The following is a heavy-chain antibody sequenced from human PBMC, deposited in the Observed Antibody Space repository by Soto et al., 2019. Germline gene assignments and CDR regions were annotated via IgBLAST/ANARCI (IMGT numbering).Heavy chain of an antibody. CDR1: GYIFSYYG. CDR2: ISGYSGNA. CDR3: AKRTSGTTWGESDY. D-gene: IGHD4-17*01. J-gene: IGHJ4*02. V-gene: IGHV1-18*04. Sequence: QVQVMQSGADVKKPGDAVKVSCKTSGYIFSYYGINWVRQSPGQGLAWMGWISGYSGNANLAQKFQGRVTMTTDKSTRTAYMELRRLRSDDTAVYYCAKRTSGTTWGESDYWGQGTLVTVSS.